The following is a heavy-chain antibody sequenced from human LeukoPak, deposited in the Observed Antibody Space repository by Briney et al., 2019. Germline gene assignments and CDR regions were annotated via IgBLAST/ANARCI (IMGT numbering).Heavy chain of an antibody. CDR3: ARGKAGVDTNWYFDL. D-gene: IGHD3-10*01. V-gene: IGHV3-74*01. CDR2: INSDGITT. Sequence: GGSLRLSCAASGFSFSRYWMHWVRQAPGKGLVWVSLINSDGITTTNADSVKGRFTISRDNAKNTLYLQMNSLRAEDTAVYYCARGKAGVDTNWYFDLWGRGTLVTVSS. J-gene: IGHJ2*01. CDR1: GFSFSRYW.